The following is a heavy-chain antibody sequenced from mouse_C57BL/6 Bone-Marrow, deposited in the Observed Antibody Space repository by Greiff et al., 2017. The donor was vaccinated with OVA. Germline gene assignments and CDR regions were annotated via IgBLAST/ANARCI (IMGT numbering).Heavy chain of an antibody. D-gene: IGHD1-1*01. J-gene: IGHJ2*01. CDR2: ISYDGSN. CDR1: GYSITSGYY. Sequence: EVKLMESGPGLVKPSQSLSLTCSVTGYSITSGYYWNWIRQFPGNKLEWMGYISYDGSNNYNPSLKNRISITRDTSKNQFFLKLNSVTTEDTATYYCATTVVEDYWGQGTTLTVSS. CDR3: ATTVVEDY. V-gene: IGHV3-6*01.